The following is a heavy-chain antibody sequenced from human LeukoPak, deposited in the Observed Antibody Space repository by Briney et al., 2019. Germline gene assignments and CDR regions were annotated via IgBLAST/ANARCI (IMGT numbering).Heavy chain of an antibody. J-gene: IGHJ4*02. CDR2: IWYDGSQK. Sequence: PGRSLRLSWEASGFTMKNFAMHWVRQAPGKGLEWVAVIWYDGSQKHYVESVKGRFTISRENSMNTLSLQMNGQRDEDTGIYYCVNGADGDHDFGASFYLESWGQGTLVTVSP. CDR3: VNGADGDHDFGASFYLES. CDR1: GFTMKNFA. D-gene: IGHD3-3*01. V-gene: IGHV3-33*06.